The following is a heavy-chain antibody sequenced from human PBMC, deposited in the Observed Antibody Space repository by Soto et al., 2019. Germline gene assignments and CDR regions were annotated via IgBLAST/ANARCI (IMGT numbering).Heavy chain of an antibody. CDR1: GDSVSNDNYY. V-gene: IGHV4-61*01. CDR3: ARSQRGRTAFTFDY. D-gene: IGHD3-16*01. CDR2: IYYSGTT. Sequence: KPSETLSLTCAVSGDSVSNDNYYWSWIRQPPGKGLEWIGYIYYSGTTNYNSYLKSRLSLSVDMSKNQFSLKLASVTAADTAVYFCARSQRGRTAFTFDYWGQGALATVSS. J-gene: IGHJ4*02.